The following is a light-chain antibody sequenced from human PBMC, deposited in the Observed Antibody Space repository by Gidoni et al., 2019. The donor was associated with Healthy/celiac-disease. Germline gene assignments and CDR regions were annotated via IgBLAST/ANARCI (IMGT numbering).Light chain of an antibody. J-gene: IGKJ2*01. CDR2: GAS. V-gene: IGKV3-15*01. Sequence: EIVMTQSPATLSVSPGERATLSCRASQSVSSNLAWYLQKPGQAPRLLIYGASTRATGIPASFSGSGSGTEFTLTISSLQSEDFAVYYCQQYNNWPPYTFGQGTKLEIK. CDR3: QQYNNWPPYT. CDR1: QSVSSN.